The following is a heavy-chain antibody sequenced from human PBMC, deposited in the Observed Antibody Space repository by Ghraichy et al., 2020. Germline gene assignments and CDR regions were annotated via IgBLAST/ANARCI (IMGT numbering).Heavy chain of an antibody. Sequence: SETLSLTCAVYGGSFSAYYWSWIRQPPGKGLEWIGEINHSGSTNYNPSLKSRVTISVDTSKNQFSLKLSSVTAAATAVYYCARGGKGGDPLAYFDYWGQGTLVTVSS. CDR2: INHSGST. V-gene: IGHV4-34*01. D-gene: IGHD4-17*01. CDR1: GGSFSAYY. J-gene: IGHJ4*02. CDR3: ARGGKGGDPLAYFDY.